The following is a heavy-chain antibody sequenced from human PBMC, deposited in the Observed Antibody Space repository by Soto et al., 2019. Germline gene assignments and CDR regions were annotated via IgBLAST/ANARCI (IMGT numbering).Heavy chain of an antibody. CDR2: INPNSGGT. J-gene: IGHJ6*02. CDR3: ARGLLYYYGMDV. Sequence: GYFMAVARQAPGQGLEWMGWINPNSGGTNYAQKFQGWVTMTRDTSISTAYMELSRLRSDDTAVYYCARGLLYYYGMDVWGHGTTVTVSS. D-gene: IGHD4-17*01. CDR1: GYF. V-gene: IGHV1-2*04.